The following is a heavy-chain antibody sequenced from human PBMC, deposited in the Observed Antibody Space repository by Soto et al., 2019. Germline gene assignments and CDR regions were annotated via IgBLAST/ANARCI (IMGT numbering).Heavy chain of an antibody. V-gene: IGHV4-30-2*01. Sequence: QLQLQASGSGLVKPSQTLSLTCAVSGGSISSGGYSWSWIRQPPGKGLEWIGYIYHSGSTYYNPSLKSRVTISVDRSKNQFSQKLSSVTAADTAVYYCARGQVVAAQHWGQGTLVTVSS. D-gene: IGHD2-15*01. CDR3: ARGQVVAAQH. CDR2: IYHSGST. CDR1: GGSISSGGYS. J-gene: IGHJ4*02.